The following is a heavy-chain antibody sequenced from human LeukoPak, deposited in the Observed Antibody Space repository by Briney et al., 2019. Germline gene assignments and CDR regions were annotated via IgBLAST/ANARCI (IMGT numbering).Heavy chain of an antibody. Sequence: PGGSLRLSCAASDFXFSGYWMHWXRXAPGXGLVWVSDINSDGSRMNYADSVVKGRFIISRDNAKNTLYLQMNSLRVEDTGIYYCARGIAVTGTDYWGQGTLVTVSS. J-gene: IGHJ4*02. CDR1: DFXFSGYW. CDR2: INSDGSRM. D-gene: IGHD6-19*01. CDR3: ARGIAVTGTDY. V-gene: IGHV3-74*01.